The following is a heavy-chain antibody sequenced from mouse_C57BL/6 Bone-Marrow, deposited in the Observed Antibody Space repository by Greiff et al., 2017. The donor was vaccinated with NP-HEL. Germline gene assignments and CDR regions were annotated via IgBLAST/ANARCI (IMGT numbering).Heavy chain of an antibody. D-gene: IGHD6-1*01. CDR1: GFNIKDDY. Sequence: VQLQRSGAELVRPGASVKLSCTASGFNIKDDYMHWVKQRPEQGLEWIGWIDPENGDTEYASKFQGKATITADTSSNTAYLQLSSLTSEDTAVYYCTGAAWFAYWGQGTLVTVSA. V-gene: IGHV14-4*01. J-gene: IGHJ3*01. CDR2: IDPENGDT. CDR3: TGAAWFAY.